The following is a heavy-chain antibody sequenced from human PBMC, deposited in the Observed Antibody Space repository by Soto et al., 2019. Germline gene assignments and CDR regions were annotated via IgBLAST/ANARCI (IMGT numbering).Heavy chain of an antibody. J-gene: IGHJ4*02. V-gene: IGHV1-8*01. CDR3: ARGRRSGGSCYLY. D-gene: IGHD2-15*01. CDR2: MNPNSGNT. Sequence: QVQLAQSGAEVKKPGASVKVSCKASGYSFTSYDINWVRQATGQGLEWMGWMNPNSGNTGYAQKFQGRVTMTRNSSISTAYMELTRLRSDDTAGFYCARGRRSGGSCYLYWGQGTLGTVSS. CDR1: GYSFTSYD.